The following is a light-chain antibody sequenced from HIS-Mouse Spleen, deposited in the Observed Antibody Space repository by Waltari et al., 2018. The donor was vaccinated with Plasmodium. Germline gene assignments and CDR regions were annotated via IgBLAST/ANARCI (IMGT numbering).Light chain of an antibody. J-gene: IGKJ1*01. Sequence: DIQMTPSPSSLSASVGDRVTITCRASQSISSYLTWYQQKPGKAPKLLIYAASSLQRGVPFRFSGSGSGTDFALTISSLQPEDFATYYCQQNYNTWTFGQGTKVEIK. CDR1: QSISSY. V-gene: IGKV1-39*01. CDR3: QQNYNTWT. CDR2: AAS.